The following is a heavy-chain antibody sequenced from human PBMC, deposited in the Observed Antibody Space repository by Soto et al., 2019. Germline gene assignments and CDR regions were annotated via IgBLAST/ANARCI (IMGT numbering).Heavy chain of an antibody. CDR3: ARGSTSWRRTNWFVP. V-gene: IGHV4-59*01. CDR2: IYYSGST. D-gene: IGHD2-2*01. Sequence: PSETLSLTCAVSGGSISSYYWSWIRQPPGKGLEWIGYIYYSGSTNYNPSLKSRVTISVDTSKNQFSLKLSSVTAADTAVYYCARGSTSWRRTNWFVPWGQGPLVSVSS. J-gene: IGHJ5*02. CDR1: GGSISSYY.